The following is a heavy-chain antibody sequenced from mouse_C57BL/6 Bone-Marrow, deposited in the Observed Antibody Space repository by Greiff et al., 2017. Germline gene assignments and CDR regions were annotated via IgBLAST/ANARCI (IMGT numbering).Heavy chain of an antibody. CDR1: GFSINSDCY. Sequence: EVQLVESGPSLVRPSQTLSLTCTVTGFSINSDCYWIWIRQFPGNKLEYIGYTFYSGITYYNPSLESRTYITRDTSKNQFSLKLSSVTTEDTATYYGARGRVYYGSSYDYYAMDYWGQGTSVTVSS. CDR3: ARGRVYYGSSYDYYAMDY. V-gene: IGHV3-3*01. D-gene: IGHD1-1*01. CDR2: TFYSGIT. J-gene: IGHJ4*01.